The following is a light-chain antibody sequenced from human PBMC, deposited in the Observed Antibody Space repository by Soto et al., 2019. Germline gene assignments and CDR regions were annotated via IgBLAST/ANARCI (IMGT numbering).Light chain of an antibody. CDR1: QSISRY. V-gene: IGKV3-20*01. J-gene: IGKJ4*01. Sequence: IVFTQSPVTRSLSLVGGSTLSFMASQSISRYLAWYQQKPGQGPRLLIYGASSRATGIPDRFSGSGSGTDFTLTISRLEPEDFAVYYCQQYGSSPLNCGGGTKGDIK. CDR2: GAS. CDR3: QQYGSSPLN.